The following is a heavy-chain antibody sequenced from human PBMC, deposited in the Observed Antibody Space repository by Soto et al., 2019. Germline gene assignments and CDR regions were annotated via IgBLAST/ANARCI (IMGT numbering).Heavy chain of an antibody. CDR2: IFYTGST. J-gene: IGHJ5*02. CDR3: AHFSDLEWFDP. Sequence: QVQLQESGPGLVRPSETLSLTCTVSGGSISRYFWSWIRQSPEKGLEWIGYIFYTGSTTYNPSLKSRVTISIDTSKNQFSLKLSSLTAADTAVYYCAHFSDLEWFDPWGQGTPVTVSS. CDR1: GGSISRYF. D-gene: IGHD2-21*01. V-gene: IGHV4-59*01.